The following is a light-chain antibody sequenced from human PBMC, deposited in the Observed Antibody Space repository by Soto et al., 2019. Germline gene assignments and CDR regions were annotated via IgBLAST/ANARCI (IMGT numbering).Light chain of an antibody. CDR1: SSNIGARYD. CDR3: QSYDSSLSGDVI. V-gene: IGLV1-40*01. CDR2: GND. Sequence: QAVVTQPPSVSGAPGQRVTISCTGSSSNIGARYDVHWYQQVPGTAPKLLIYGNDNRPSGVPDRFSGSRSDTSASLAITGLQAEDEADYYCQSYDSSLSGDVIFGGGTKLTVL. J-gene: IGLJ2*01.